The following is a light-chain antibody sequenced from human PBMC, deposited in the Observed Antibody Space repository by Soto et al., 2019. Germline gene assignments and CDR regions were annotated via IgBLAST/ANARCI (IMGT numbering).Light chain of an antibody. CDR1: SSDVGSYNL. CDR3: CSYAGGTTSYVV. V-gene: IGLV2-23*01. J-gene: IGLJ2*01. CDR2: EGI. Sequence: QSVLTQPASVSGSPGQSITISCTGTSSDVGSYNLVSWYQQHPGKAPKLIIYEGIKRPSGVSNRFSASKSDNTASLTISGLQAEDESVYYCCSYAGGTTSYVVFGRGTKVTVL.